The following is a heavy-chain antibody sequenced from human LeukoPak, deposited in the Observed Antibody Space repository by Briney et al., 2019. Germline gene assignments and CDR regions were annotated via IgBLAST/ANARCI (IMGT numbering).Heavy chain of an antibody. J-gene: IGHJ4*02. CDR2: ISSSGSTI. D-gene: IGHD2-21*02. V-gene: IGHV3-11*01. Sequence: GGSLRLSCAASGFTFSDYYMSWIRQAPGKGLEWVSYISSSGSTIYYADSVKGQFTISRDNAKNSLYLQMNSLRAEDTAVYYCARVMRGGDCYVDYWGQGTLVTVSS. CDR1: GFTFSDYY. CDR3: ARVMRGGDCYVDY.